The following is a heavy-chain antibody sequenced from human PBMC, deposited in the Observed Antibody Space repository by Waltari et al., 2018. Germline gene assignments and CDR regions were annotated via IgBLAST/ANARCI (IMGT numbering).Heavy chain of an antibody. V-gene: IGHV4-39*01. CDR2: IYYSGST. Sequence: QLQLQESGPGLVKPSETLSLTCHVSGCSISSSSYYWGWTRQPPGKGLEWIGSIYYSGSTYYNPSLKSRVTISVDTSKNQFSLKLSSVTAADTAVYYCASPGYSSVPQDWYMDVWGKGTTVTVSS. CDR3: ASPGYSSVPQDWYMDV. D-gene: IGHD6-19*01. CDR1: GCSISSSSYY. J-gene: IGHJ6*03.